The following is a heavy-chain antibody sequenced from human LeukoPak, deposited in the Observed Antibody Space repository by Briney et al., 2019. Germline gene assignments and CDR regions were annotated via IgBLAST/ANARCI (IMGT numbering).Heavy chain of an antibody. Sequence: GGSLRLSCTASGFTFGDYAMSWVRQAPGKGLEWVGFIRSKAYGGTTEYAASVKGRFTISRDDYKSIAYLQMNSLKTEDTAVYYCTRVQVTPRDFDLWGQGPMVNVSS. V-gene: IGHV3-49*04. J-gene: IGHJ3*01. CDR1: GFTFGDYA. D-gene: IGHD2-21*02. CDR2: IRSKAYGGTT. CDR3: TRVQVTPRDFDL.